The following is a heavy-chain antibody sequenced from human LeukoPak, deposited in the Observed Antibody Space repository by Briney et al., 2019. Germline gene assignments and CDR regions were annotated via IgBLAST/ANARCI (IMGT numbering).Heavy chain of an antibody. V-gene: IGHV3-23*01. D-gene: IGHD1-7*01. CDR1: GFTFSSYA. CDR2: ISGSGGST. Sequence: GGSLRLSCAASGFTFSSYAMSWVRQAPGKGLEWVSGISGSGGSTYYADSVKGRFTFSRDNSKNTLDLQMNSLRAEDTAVYYCAKAKGGNFNYYYYMDVWGKGTTVTISS. CDR3: AKAKGGNFNYYYYMDV. J-gene: IGHJ6*03.